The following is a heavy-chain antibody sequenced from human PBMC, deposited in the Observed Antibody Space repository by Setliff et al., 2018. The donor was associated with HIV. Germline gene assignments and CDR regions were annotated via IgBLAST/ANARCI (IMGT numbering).Heavy chain of an antibody. V-gene: IGHV4-61*10. CDR2: IYSSGNT. CDR3: AGCITGTTHWFDP. CDR1: GVSINSGNYY. D-gene: IGHD1-20*01. J-gene: IGHJ5*02. Sequence: SETLSLTCTVSGVSINSGNYYWGWIRQPAGKRLEWIGRIYSSGNTNYNPSLKSRVTISADTSKNQFSLKLSSVTAADTAVYYGAGCITGTTHWFDPWGQGTLVTVSS.